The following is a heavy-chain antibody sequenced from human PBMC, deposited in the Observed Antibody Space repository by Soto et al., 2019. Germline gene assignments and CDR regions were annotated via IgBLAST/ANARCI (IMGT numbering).Heavy chain of an antibody. Sequence: SVKVSCKASGFTFTSSAVQWVRQARGQRLEWIGWIVVGSGNTNYAQKFQERVTITRDMSTSTAYMELSSLRSEDTAVYYCAAASIVGATHDAFDIWGQGTMVTVSS. CDR2: IVVGSGNT. D-gene: IGHD1-26*01. CDR3: AAASIVGATHDAFDI. V-gene: IGHV1-58*01. CDR1: GFTFTSSA. J-gene: IGHJ3*02.